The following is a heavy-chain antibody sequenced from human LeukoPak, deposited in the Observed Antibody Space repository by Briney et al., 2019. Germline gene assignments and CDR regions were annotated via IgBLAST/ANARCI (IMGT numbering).Heavy chain of an antibody. J-gene: IGHJ5*02. V-gene: IGHV4-61*02. CDR1: GGSISSGSYY. CDR2: IYTSGST. CDR3: ARDRPAYYYDSSGYP. Sequence: TLSLTCTVSGGSISSGSYYWSWIRQPAGKGPEWIGRIYTSGSTNYNPSLKSRVTISVDTSKNQFSLKLSSVTAADTAVYYCARDRPAYYYDSSGYPWGQGTLVTVSS. D-gene: IGHD3-22*01.